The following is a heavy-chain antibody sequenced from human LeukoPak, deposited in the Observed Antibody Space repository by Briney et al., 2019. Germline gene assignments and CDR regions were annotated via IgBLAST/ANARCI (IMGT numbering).Heavy chain of an antibody. CDR1: GFIFSSYG. D-gene: IGHD6-19*01. Sequence: GGSLRLPCAASGFIFSSYGMHWVRQAPGKGLEWVAFIRYDGTNKYYADSVKGRFTISRDDSKNTLYLQMSSLRAEDTAVYYCAKEKSSGWHDAFDIGGQGTTVTVSS. J-gene: IGHJ3*02. V-gene: IGHV3-30*02. CDR3: AKEKSSGWHDAFDI. CDR2: IRYDGTNK.